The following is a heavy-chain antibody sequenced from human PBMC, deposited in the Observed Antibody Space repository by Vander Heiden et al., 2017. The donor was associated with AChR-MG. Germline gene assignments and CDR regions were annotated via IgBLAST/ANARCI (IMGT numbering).Heavy chain of an antibody. CDR1: GFTFTHYH. CDR2: INPSLDST. D-gene: IGHD1-26*01. CDR3: ARELTGSFYCDV. Sequence: QVQLVQSGAEVKKPGASLKVSCKPSGFTFTHYHMHWVPQAPGPGLEWVGTINPSLDSTHYAQKCQGRVRMTRDTSTKTAYMDMTSLRPEDTAVYFCARELTGSFYCDVWGQGSLVTVSS. J-gene: IGHJ4*02. V-gene: IGHV1-46*03.